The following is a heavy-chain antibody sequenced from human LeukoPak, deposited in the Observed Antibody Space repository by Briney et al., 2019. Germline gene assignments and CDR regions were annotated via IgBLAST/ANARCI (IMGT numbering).Heavy chain of an antibody. V-gene: IGHV1-8*01. Sequence: ASVKVSCKASGYTFTSYDINWMRQATGQGLEWMGWMNPNSGNTGYAQKFQGRVSMTRNTSISTAYMELSSLRSEDTAVYYCARGRRFGAAMVGVYWGQGTLVTVSS. CDR1: GYTFTSYD. CDR3: ARGRRFGAAMVGVY. CDR2: MNPNSGNT. D-gene: IGHD5-18*01. J-gene: IGHJ4*02.